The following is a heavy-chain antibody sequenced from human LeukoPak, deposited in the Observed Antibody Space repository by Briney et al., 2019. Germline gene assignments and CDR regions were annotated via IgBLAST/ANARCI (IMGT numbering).Heavy chain of an antibody. CDR1: GGSISYYY. CDR2: IYYSGST. V-gene: IGHV4-59*12. CDR3: ARVGSRGYALDY. D-gene: IGHD5-12*01. Sequence: PSETLSLTCTVSGGSISYYYWSWIRQPPGKGLEWIGYIYYSGSTNYNPSLKSRVTISVDTSKNQFSLKLSSVTAADTAVYYCARVGSRGYALDYWGQGTLVTVSS. J-gene: IGHJ4*02.